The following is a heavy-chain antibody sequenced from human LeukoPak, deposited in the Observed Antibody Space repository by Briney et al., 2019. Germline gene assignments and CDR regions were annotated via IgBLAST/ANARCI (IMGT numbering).Heavy chain of an antibody. J-gene: IGHJ4*02. CDR3: ARGSDYPGLFDY. CDR2: IYSGGST. D-gene: IGHD4-17*01. CDR1: GFTVSTNY. V-gene: IGHV3-53*01. Sequence: GVALRLSCAASGFTVSTNYMSWVRQAPGKGLEWVSVIYSGGSTHYADSVKGRFTISRDNSKNTLNFQMNSLRAEDTAVYYCARGSDYPGLFDYWGQGILVTVSS.